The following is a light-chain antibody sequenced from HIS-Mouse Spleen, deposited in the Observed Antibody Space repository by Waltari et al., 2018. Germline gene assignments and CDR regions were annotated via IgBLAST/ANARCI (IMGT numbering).Light chain of an antibody. V-gene: IGLV2-23*01. CDR3: CSYAGSSTWV. CDR2: EGS. CDR1: SSDVGSYNL. Sequence: QSALTQPASVSGSPGQSITISCTGTSSDVGSYNLVSWYQQHPGKAPKLMSYEGSKRTSGVSNRLSGSKSGNTASLTISVLQAEDGADYYCCSYAGSSTWVFGGGTKLTVL. J-gene: IGLJ3*02.